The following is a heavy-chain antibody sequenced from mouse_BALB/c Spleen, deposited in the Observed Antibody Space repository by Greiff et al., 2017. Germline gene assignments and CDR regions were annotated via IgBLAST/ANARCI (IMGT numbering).Heavy chain of an antibody. Sequence: QVQLQQPGAELVKPGASVKLSCKASGYTFTSYWMHWVKQRPGQGLEWIGEINPSNGRTNYNEKFKSKATLTVDKSSSTAYMQLSSLTSEDSAVYYCARWDGRDAMDYWGQGTSGTVSS. J-gene: IGHJ4*01. D-gene: IGHD1-1*01. V-gene: IGHV1S81*02. CDR2: INPSNGRT. CDR1: GYTFTSYW. CDR3: ARWDGRDAMDY.